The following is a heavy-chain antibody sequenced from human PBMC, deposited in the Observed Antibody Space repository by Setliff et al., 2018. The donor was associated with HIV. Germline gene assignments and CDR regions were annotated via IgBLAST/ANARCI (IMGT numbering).Heavy chain of an antibody. CDR3: ARAPSCADSWCYMYYYYYYGMDV. CDR2: IYDSGST. J-gene: IGHJ6*02. Sequence: SETLSLTCNVYGASISNSNSYWGWIRQPPGKRLEWLGSIYDSGSTSYNPSLSSRLTISVDTSKNQVSLRLSSVTVADTGVYYCARAPSCADSWCYMYYYYYYGMDVWGLGTTVTVSS. CDR1: GASISNSNSY. V-gene: IGHV4-39*01. D-gene: IGHD2-8*01.